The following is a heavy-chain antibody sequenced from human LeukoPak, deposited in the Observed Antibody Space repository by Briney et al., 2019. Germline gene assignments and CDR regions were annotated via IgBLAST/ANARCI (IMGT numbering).Heavy chain of an antibody. J-gene: IGHJ4*02. Sequence: KTSETLSLTCTVSGGSISSGGYYWSWIRQPPGKGLEWIGYIYHSGSTYYNPSLKSRVTISVDRSKNQFSLKLSSVTAANTAVYYCARAPRIAAAGTSSPFDYWGQGTLVTVSS. CDR3: ARAPRIAAAGTSSPFDY. CDR1: GGSISSGGYY. D-gene: IGHD6-13*01. CDR2: IYHSGST. V-gene: IGHV4-30-2*01.